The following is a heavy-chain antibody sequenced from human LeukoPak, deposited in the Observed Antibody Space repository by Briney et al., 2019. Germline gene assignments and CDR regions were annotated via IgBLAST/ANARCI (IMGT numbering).Heavy chain of an antibody. Sequence: GESLKISCKGSGYSFTSYWIGWVRQMPGKGPEWMGIIYPGDSDTRYSPSFQGQVTISDDKSISTAYLQWSSLKASDTAMYYCARMYYQRLDYYYGMDVWGQGTTVTVSS. CDR1: GYSFTSYW. V-gene: IGHV5-51*01. J-gene: IGHJ6*02. CDR2: IYPGDSDT. CDR3: ARMYYQRLDYYYGMDV. D-gene: IGHD2-2*01.